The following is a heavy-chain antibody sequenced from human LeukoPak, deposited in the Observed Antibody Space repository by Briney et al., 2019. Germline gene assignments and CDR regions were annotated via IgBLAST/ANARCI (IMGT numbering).Heavy chain of an antibody. J-gene: IGHJ4*02. D-gene: IGHD3-22*01. Sequence: PGGSLRLSCAASGFTFSSYWRSWVRQAPGKGLEWVANIKQDGSEKYYVDSVKGRFTISRDNAKNSLYLQMNSLRAEDTAVYYCARDRVQYYYDSSGHKYWGQGTLVTVSS. V-gene: IGHV3-7*05. CDR3: ARDRVQYYYDSSGHKY. CDR2: IKQDGSEK. CDR1: GFTFSSYW.